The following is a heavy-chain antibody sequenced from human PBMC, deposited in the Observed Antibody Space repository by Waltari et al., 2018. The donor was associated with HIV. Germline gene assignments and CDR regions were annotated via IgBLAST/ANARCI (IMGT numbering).Heavy chain of an antibody. CDR3: ARDYYDSSGYYYGYSP. J-gene: IGHJ5*02. V-gene: IGHV4-59*01. CDR2: IYYSGST. D-gene: IGHD3-22*01. CDR1: GGSLSSYY. Sequence: QVQLQESGPGLVKPSETLSLTCTVSGGSLSSYYWSWIRQPPGKGLEWIGYIYYSGSTNYNPSLKSRVTISVDTSKNQFSLKLSSVTAADTAVYYCARDYYDSSGYYYGYSPWGQGTLVTVSS.